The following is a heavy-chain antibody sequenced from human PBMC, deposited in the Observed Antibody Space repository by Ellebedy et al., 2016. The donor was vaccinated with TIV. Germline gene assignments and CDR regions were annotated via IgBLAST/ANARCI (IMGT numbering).Heavy chain of an antibody. V-gene: IGHV1-3*01. J-gene: IGHJ6*02. CDR3: ARRFDIVTGSYPRGDYGLDI. CDR1: GYTFTTYA. D-gene: IGHD3-9*01. Sequence: AASVKVSCKASGYTFTTYAIHWVCQAPRQRPEWIGWINAGIGTTKYSEKFQGRVTITTDTSASTAYMELSSLRSEDTAVYYCARRFDIVTGSYPRGDYGLDIWGQGTTVTVSS. CDR2: INAGIGTT.